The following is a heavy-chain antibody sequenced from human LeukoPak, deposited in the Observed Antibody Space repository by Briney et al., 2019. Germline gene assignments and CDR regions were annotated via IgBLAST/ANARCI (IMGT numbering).Heavy chain of an antibody. CDR3: ARAVAGDYFDY. CDR1: GGSISSGGYY. Sequence: SETLSLTCTVSGGSISSGGYYWSWIRQHPGKGLEWIGYIYYSGSTYYNPSLKSRVTISIDTSKNQFSLKLSSVTPADTAVYYCARAVAGDYFDYWGQGTLVTVSS. CDR2: IYYSGST. V-gene: IGHV4-31*03. J-gene: IGHJ4*02. D-gene: IGHD6-19*01.